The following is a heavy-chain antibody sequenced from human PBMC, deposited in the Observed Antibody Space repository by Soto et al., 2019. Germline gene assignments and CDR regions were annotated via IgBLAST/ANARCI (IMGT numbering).Heavy chain of an antibody. V-gene: IGHV3-23*01. CDR1: GLTFSSYA. J-gene: IGHJ4*02. CDR2: ISASGGRT. CDR3: ASLGTYDY. D-gene: IGHD1-26*01. Sequence: PGGSLRLSCAAPGLTFSSYAMSWVRQAPGKGLEWLSGISASGGRTYYAESVKGRFTISRDNSRNTLYLQMNSLRAEDTAVYYCASLGTYDYWGQGTLVTVSS.